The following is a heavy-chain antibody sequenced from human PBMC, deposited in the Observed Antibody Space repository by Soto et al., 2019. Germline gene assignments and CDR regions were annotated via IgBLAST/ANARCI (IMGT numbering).Heavy chain of an antibody. V-gene: IGHV3-23*01. Sequence: GSLRLSCAASGXTFSSYSMSWVRQAPGKGLEWVSSISGSGGSTYYADSVKGRFTISRDNSKNTLYLQMNSLRAEDTAVYYCAKGPVVLGRGLLFDYWGQGTLVTVSS. D-gene: IGHD3-10*01. CDR1: GXTFSSYS. J-gene: IGHJ4*02. CDR2: ISGSGGST. CDR3: AKGPVVLGRGLLFDY.